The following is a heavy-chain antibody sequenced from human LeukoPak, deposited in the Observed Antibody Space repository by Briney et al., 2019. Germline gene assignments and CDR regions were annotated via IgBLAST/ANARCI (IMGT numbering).Heavy chain of an antibody. Sequence: SETLSLTCSVSGYSISSADYWGWIPQPPGRGLEGIGTIYRSGRTHYNPSLKRRVTIFGDTSKNQFSLNVNCVTSADTVVYFCARGFRGDNFDYWGQGTLVTVSS. CDR2: IYRSGRT. D-gene: IGHD7-27*01. J-gene: IGHJ4*02. CDR3: ARGFRGDNFDY. V-gene: IGHV4-38-2*02. CDR1: GYSISSADY.